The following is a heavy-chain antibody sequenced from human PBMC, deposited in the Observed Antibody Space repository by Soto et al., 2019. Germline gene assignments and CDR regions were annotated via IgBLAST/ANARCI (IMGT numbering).Heavy chain of an antibody. Sequence: EVQLVESGGGLVQPGGSLRLSCEASGFTFSSYDMHWVRQATGKGLEWVSAIGTAGDTYYPGSVKGRFTISREDAKNSLYLQMNSLRAGDTAVYYCARGELGIVRSYWYFDLWGRGTLVTVSS. J-gene: IGHJ2*01. CDR1: GFTFSSYD. CDR2: IGTAGDT. D-gene: IGHD7-27*01. V-gene: IGHV3-13*04. CDR3: ARGELGIVRSYWYFDL.